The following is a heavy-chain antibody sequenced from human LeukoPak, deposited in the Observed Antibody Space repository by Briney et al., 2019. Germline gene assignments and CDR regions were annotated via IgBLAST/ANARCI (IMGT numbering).Heavy chain of an antibody. D-gene: IGHD2-15*01. CDR3: ARGMVLGAIHFDY. Sequence: PSETLSLPCTVSGGSINSYYWGWIRQPPGKGLEWIGYIYYGGSTSYNPYLKSRLTISVDTSKNQFSLKLSSVAAADTAVYYCARGMVLGAIHFDYGGQGARAIVSS. CDR2: IYYGGST. CDR1: GGSINSYY. J-gene: IGHJ4*02. V-gene: IGHV4-59*01.